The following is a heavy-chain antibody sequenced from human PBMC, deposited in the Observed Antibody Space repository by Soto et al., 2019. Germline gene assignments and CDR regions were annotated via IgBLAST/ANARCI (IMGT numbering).Heavy chain of an antibody. V-gene: IGHV3-73*01. D-gene: IGHD4-17*01. CDR1: GFIFSDSA. CDR2: IRSKFNSYTT. CDR3: TTPRGYSDYLGACGFDP. J-gene: IGHJ5*02. Sequence: EIQLVESGGDLVQPGGSLKLSCAASGFIFSDSAIHWVRQASGKGLEWVGRIRSKFNSYTTAYAASVKGRFTISRDDSKNTAYLQMDSLKTEDTAVYYCTTPRGYSDYLGACGFDPWGQGTLVTVSS.